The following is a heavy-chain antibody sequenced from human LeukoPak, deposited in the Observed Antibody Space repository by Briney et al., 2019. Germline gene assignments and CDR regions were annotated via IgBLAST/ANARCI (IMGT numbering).Heavy chain of an antibody. CDR3: ARDGAASGTSNYYYYMDV. Sequence: GASVKVSCKASGYTFTGYYMHWVRQAPGQGLEWMGWINPNSGGTNYAQKFQGRVTMTRDTSISTAYMELSRLRSDDTAVYYCARDGAASGTSNYYYYMDVWGKGTTVTVSS. V-gene: IGHV1-2*02. CDR2: INPNSGGT. J-gene: IGHJ6*03. CDR1: GYTFTGYY. D-gene: IGHD1-14*01.